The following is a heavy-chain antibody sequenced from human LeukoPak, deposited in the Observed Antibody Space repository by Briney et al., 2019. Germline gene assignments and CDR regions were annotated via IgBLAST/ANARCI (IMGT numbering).Heavy chain of an antibody. CDR1: GYTFTGYY. V-gene: IGHV1-18*04. Sequence: GASVKVSCKASGYTFTGYYMHWVRQAPGQGLEWMGWISAYIGNTKYAQQFQGRVTMTTDTPTSTAYMDLRSLRSDDTAVYYCARRDSNTGFDYWGQGTLVTVSS. J-gene: IGHJ4*02. D-gene: IGHD5-18*01. CDR2: ISAYIGNT. CDR3: ARRDSNTGFDY.